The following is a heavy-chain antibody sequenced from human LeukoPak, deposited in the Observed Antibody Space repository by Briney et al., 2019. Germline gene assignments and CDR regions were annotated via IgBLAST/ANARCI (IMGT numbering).Heavy chain of an antibody. V-gene: IGHV5-51*01. D-gene: IGHD2-2*01. CDR1: GYRFTSYW. J-gene: IGHJ5*02. Sequence: GESLKISCKGSGYRFTSYWIGWVRPMPGKGLEWMGIIYPGDSDTRYSPSFQGQVTISADKSISTAYLQWSSLKASDTAMYYCARVESYCSSTSCSSPRGWFDPWGQGTLVTVSS. CDR3: ARVESYCSSTSCSSPRGWFDP. CDR2: IYPGDSDT.